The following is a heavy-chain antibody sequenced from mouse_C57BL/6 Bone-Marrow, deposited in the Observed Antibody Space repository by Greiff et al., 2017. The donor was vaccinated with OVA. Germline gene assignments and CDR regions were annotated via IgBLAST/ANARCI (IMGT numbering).Heavy chain of an antibody. Sequence: LQESGPELVKPGASVKLSCKASGYTFTSYDINWVKQRPGQGLEWIGWIYPRDGSTKYNEKFKGKATLTVDTSSSTAYMELHSLTSEDSAVNFCARKIQLRVLYYFDYWGQGTTLTVSS. D-gene: IGHD3-2*02. V-gene: IGHV1-85*01. CDR2: IYPRDGST. CDR1: GYTFTSYD. J-gene: IGHJ2*01. CDR3: ARKIQLRVLYYFDY.